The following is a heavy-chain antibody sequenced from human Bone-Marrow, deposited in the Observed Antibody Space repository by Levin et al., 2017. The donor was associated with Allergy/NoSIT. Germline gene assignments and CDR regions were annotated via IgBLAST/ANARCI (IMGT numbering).Heavy chain of an antibody. J-gene: IGHJ2*01. Sequence: PGGSLRLSCAASGFTFSTYEMNWVRQAPGKGLEWVSYISSSASTIYYADSVKGRFTISRDNAKNSLYLQMNSLRADDTAIYYCARKTNVYWYFDLWGRGTLVTVSS. CDR3: ARKTNVYWYFDL. D-gene: IGHD3-10*02. CDR1: GFTFSTYE. V-gene: IGHV3-48*03. CDR2: ISSSASTI.